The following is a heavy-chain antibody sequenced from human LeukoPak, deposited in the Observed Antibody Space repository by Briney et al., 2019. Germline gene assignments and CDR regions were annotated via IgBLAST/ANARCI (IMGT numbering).Heavy chain of an antibody. Sequence: GESLKISCAASGFTFSRNSMIWVRQAPGKGLEWISLIDTSGSYTWYADSVKGRFTISRGNSKNTLYLQMNSLRAEDTAVYYCARDDLERVGATPLDYWGQGTLVTVSS. J-gene: IGHJ4*02. CDR2: IDTSGSYT. CDR1: GFTFSRNS. D-gene: IGHD1-26*01. V-gene: IGHV3-21*01. CDR3: ARDDLERVGATPLDY.